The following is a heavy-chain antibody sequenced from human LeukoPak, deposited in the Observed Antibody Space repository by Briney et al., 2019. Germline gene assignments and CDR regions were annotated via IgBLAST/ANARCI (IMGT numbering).Heavy chain of an antibody. CDR2: ICSNGGST. CDR3: VKDQGAMVRGGAFDI. J-gene: IGHJ3*02. CDR1: GFTFSSYA. Sequence: GGSLRLSCSASGFTFSSYAMHWVRQAPGKGLEYVSAICSNGGSTYYADSVKGRFTISRDNSKNTLYLQMSSLRAEDTAVYYCVKDQGAMVRGGAFDIWGQGTMVTVSS. D-gene: IGHD3-10*01. V-gene: IGHV3-64D*06.